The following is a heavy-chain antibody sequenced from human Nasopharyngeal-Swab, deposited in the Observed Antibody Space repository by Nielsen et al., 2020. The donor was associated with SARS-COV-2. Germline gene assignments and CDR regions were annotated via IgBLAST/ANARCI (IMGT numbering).Heavy chain of an antibody. D-gene: IGHD1-1*01. CDR2: ISPSDGSST. Sequence: GESLKISCAASGFTFSSYWMHWVRQAPGKGLMGVSYISPSDGSSTNYADSVKGRFTISRDNAKNTLYLQMNTLRAEDTAVYYCARSNNWALEFWGQGTPVTVSA. J-gene: IGHJ4*02. V-gene: IGHV3-74*01. CDR3: ARSNNWALEF. CDR1: GFTFSSYW.